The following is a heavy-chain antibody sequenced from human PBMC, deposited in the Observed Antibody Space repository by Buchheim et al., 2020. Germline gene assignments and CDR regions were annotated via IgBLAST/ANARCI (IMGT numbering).Heavy chain of an antibody. D-gene: IGHD3-10*01. CDR2: ISYDGSNK. CDR1: GFTFSSYG. V-gene: IGHV3-30*18. CDR3: AKGVRGVIVIYYFDY. J-gene: IGHJ4*02. Sequence: QVQLVESGGGVVQPGGSLRLSCAASGFTFSSYGMHWVRQAPGKGLEWVAAISYDGSNKYYADSVKGRFTISRANSKNTLYLQMNSLRAEDTAVYYCAKGVRGVIVIYYFDYWGQGTL.